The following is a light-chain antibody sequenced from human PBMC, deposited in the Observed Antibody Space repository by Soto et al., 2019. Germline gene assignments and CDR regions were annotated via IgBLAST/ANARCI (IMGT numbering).Light chain of an antibody. J-gene: IGKJ3*01. Sequence: DIQMTQSPSSLSASVGDRVTITCRASQSSSSYLNWYQQKPGKAPSLRSYAASSLQSGVPSRFSGSGSGTDFTLTISSLQPEDFAIYYCQQSHSSPLTFGPGTKVNIK. CDR3: QQSHSSPLT. CDR1: QSSSSY. CDR2: AAS. V-gene: IGKV1-39*01.